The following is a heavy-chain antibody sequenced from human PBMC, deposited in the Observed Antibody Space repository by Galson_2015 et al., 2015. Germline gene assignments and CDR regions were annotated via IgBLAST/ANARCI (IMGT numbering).Heavy chain of an antibody. CDR1: GYTFTGYY. CDR2: INPNSGGT. Sequence: SVKVSCKASGYTFTGYYMHWVRQAPGQGLEWMGWINPNSGGTNYAQKFQGWVTMTRDTSISTAYMELSRLRSDDTAVYYCARSDCSGGSCYEYYFDYWGQGTLVTVSS. J-gene: IGHJ4*02. CDR3: ARSDCSGGSCYEYYFDY. D-gene: IGHD2-15*01. V-gene: IGHV1-2*04.